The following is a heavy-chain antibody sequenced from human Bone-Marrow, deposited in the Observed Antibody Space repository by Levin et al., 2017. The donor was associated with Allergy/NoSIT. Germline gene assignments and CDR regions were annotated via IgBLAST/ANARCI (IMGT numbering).Heavy chain of an antibody. V-gene: IGHV3-30*03. CDR1: GFTFRTYA. CDR3: AASSLGTADYYYNGMDV. J-gene: IGHJ6*02. Sequence: GESLKISCSASGFTFRTYAMHWVRQAAGKGLEWVAVISHDGKNKYHADSVKGRFTISRDNSKNTLYLQMNSLRTEDTAVYYCAASSLGTADYYYNGMDVWGQGTTVTVSS. D-gene: IGHD3-10*01. CDR2: ISHDGKNK.